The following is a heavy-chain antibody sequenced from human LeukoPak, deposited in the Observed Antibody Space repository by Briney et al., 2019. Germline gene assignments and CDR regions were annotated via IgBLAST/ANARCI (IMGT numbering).Heavy chain of an antibody. CDR3: ARDAFSRISIFGVVSDAFDT. CDR2: IKQDGSEK. Sequence: PGGSLRLSCAASGFSFSSYWMTWVRQAPGKGLEWVANIKQDGSEKYYVDSVKGRFTIFRDNAKNSLYLQMNSLRAEDTAVYYCARDAFSRISIFGVVSDAFDTWGQGTMVTVSS. V-gene: IGHV3-7*01. J-gene: IGHJ3*02. D-gene: IGHD3-3*01. CDR1: GFSFSSYW.